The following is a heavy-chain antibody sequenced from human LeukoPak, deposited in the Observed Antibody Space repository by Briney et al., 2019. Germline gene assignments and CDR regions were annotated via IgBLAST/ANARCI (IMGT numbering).Heavy chain of an antibody. CDR2: IYYSGST. CDR1: GDSISSSSYY. J-gene: IGHJ3*01. CDR3: ARGSVVVVATTGDPRAFDL. Sequence: PSETLSLTCIVSGDSISSSSYYWGWLRQPPGKGLEWIGSIYYSGSTYYNPSLNSRVTISVDTSKNQFSLKLSSVTAADTAVYYCARGSVVVVATTGDPRAFDLWGQGTMVTVSS. D-gene: IGHD2-15*01. V-gene: IGHV4-39*01.